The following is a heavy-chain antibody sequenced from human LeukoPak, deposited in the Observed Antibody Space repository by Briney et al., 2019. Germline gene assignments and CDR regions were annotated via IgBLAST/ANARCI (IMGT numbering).Heavy chain of an antibody. CDR1: GFTFSDYY. D-gene: IGHD5-24*01. V-gene: IGHV3-11*01. Sequence: GGSLRLSCAASGFTFSDYYMSWLRQAPGKGLEWVSYISSSGSTIYYADSVKGRFTISRDNSKNTLYLQMNSLRAEDTAVYYCAKRGDSSGYNDYWGQGTLVTVSS. CDR3: AKRGDSSGYNDY. CDR2: ISSSGSTI. J-gene: IGHJ4*02.